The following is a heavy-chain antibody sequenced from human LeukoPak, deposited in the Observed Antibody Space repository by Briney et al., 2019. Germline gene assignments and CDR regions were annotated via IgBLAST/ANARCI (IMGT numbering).Heavy chain of an antibody. CDR3: AREPNLTGWFDP. V-gene: IGHV1-69*06. Sequence: SVKVSCKASGGTFSSYAISWVRQAPGQGLEWMGGIIPIFGTANYAQKFQGRVTITADKSTSTAYMELSSLRSEDTAVYYCAREPNLTGWFDPWGQGTLVTVSS. D-gene: IGHD3-9*01. CDR1: GGTFSSYA. CDR2: IIPIFGTA. J-gene: IGHJ5*02.